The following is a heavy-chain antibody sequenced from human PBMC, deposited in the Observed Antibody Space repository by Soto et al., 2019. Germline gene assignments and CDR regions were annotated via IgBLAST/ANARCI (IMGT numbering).Heavy chain of an antibody. J-gene: IGHJ4*02. V-gene: IGHV1-3*01. CDR1: GYTFTSYP. CDR3: ARVKTGVTTFFDY. D-gene: IGHD4-17*01. Sequence: ASVKVSCKASGYTFTSYPMHWVRQAPGQRLEWMGWINVGNGNTEYSQRFQGRVTITRDTSASIAYMEMSSLRSEDTAAYYCARVKTGVTTFFDYWGQGTLVTVSS. CDR2: INVGNGNT.